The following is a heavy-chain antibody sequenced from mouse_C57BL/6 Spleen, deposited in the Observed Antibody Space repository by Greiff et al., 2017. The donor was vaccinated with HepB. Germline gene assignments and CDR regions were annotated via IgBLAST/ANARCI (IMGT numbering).Heavy chain of an antibody. V-gene: IGHV5-17*01. CDR3: AGPVVDRYFDV. J-gene: IGHJ1*03. Sequence: EVMLVESGGGLVKPGGSLKLSCAASGFTFSDYGMHWVRQAPEKGLEWVAYISSGSSTIYYADTVKGRFTISRDNAKNTLFLQMTSLRSEDTAMYYWAGPVVDRYFDVWGTGTTVTVSS. CDR2: ISSGSSTI. CDR1: GFTFSDYG. D-gene: IGHD1-1*01.